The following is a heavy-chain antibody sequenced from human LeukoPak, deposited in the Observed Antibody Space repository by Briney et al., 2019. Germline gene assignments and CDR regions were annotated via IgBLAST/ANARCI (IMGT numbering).Heavy chain of an antibody. CDR3: AGVGFFGNWFDP. J-gene: IGHJ5*02. CDR1: GNTFTNSN. D-gene: IGHD3-3*01. Sequence: ASVKVSCKASGNTFTNSNIHWVRQAPREGLEWMGIINTGAGGTNYAQKFQGRVTMSRDTSTSTVYLELSSLRSEDTAVYYCAGVGFFGNWFDPWGQGTLVIVSS. CDR2: INTGAGGT. V-gene: IGHV1-46*01.